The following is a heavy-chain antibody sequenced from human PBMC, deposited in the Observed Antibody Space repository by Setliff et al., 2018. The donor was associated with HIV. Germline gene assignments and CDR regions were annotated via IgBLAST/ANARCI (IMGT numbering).Heavy chain of an antibody. CDR2: IDSSGTT. CDR1: GGSFGVYR. V-gene: IGHV4-4*07. CDR3: ARNKYNWNYYYYYGMDV. Sequence: SETLSLTCTISGGSFGVYRWSWIRQSAGRGLEWIGRIDSSGTTDYKPSLKGRVAISVDTSKNQFSLKLSSVTAADTAVYYCARNKYNWNYYYYYGMDVWGQGTTVTVSS. D-gene: IGHD1-7*01. J-gene: IGHJ6*02.